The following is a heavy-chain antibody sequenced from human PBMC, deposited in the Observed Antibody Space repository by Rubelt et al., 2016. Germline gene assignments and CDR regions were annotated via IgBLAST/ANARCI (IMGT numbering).Heavy chain of an antibody. V-gene: IGHV3-23*01. Sequence: VQLQQWGAGLLKPSETLSLTCAVYGGSFSGYYWSWIRQPPGKGLEWVSAISGSGGSTYYADSVKGRFTISRDKCKNTLYLQMNSLRAEDTAGYYCAKGLRDNSAFNFDYWGQGTLVTVSS. D-gene: IGHD2-15*01. CDR3: AKGLRDNSAFNFDY. CDR1: GGSFSGYY. CDR2: ISGSGGST. J-gene: IGHJ4*02.